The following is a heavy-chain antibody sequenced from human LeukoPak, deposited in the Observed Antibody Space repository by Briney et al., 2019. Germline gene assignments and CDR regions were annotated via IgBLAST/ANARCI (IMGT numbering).Heavy chain of an antibody. CDR2: ISHGGST. CDR3: ARATVSTEGDYFDY. J-gene: IGHJ4*02. Sequence: SETLSLTCTVSGYSISSGYFLGWIRQPPGKGLEWIGTISHGGSTYYNPSLKSRVTISVDTSKNHFSLNLSSVTAADTAVFYCARATVSTEGDYFDYWGQGTLVTVSS. D-gene: IGHD4-17*01. V-gene: IGHV4-38-2*02. CDR1: GYSISSGYF.